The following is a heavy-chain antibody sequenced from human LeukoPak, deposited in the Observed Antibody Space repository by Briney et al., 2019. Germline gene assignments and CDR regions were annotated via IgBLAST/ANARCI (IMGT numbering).Heavy chain of an antibody. Sequence: GGSLRLSCAASGFTFSNAWMSWVRQAPGKGLEWVGRNKSKTDGGTTDYAAPVKGRFTISRDDSKNTLYLQMNSLKTEDTAVYYCTTEVDVDTAMVVDYWGQGTLVTVSS. CDR2: NKSKTDGGTT. CDR1: GFTFSNAW. J-gene: IGHJ4*02. V-gene: IGHV3-15*01. CDR3: TTEVDVDTAMVVDY. D-gene: IGHD5-18*01.